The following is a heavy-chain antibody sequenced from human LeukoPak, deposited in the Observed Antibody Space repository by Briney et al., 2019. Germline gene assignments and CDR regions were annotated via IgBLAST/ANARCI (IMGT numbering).Heavy chain of an antibody. CDR2: IKEDGSET. Sequence: GGSLRLSCAGSAFIFSSYWMSWVRQAPGKGLEWVANIKEDGSETFYAASVRGRFIISRDNAKNSLYLQMRSLRAEDTALYYCARVLFVSSDYYGSPPLFEYWGQGTLVTVSS. CDR1: AFIFSSYW. J-gene: IGHJ4*02. CDR3: ARVLFVSSDYYGSPPLFEY. V-gene: IGHV3-7*01. D-gene: IGHD3-22*01.